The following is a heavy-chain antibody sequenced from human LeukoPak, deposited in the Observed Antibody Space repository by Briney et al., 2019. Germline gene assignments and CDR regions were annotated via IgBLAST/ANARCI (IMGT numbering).Heavy chain of an antibody. CDR1: RDTFTRCA. Sequence: AASVKVSCKASRDTFTRCAFSWVRQAPGRGLESMGGIIPIDGTANFAQKFQGRVTITADQSTSTAYMELSSLRSEDTAIYYCARDPGAPVRAFDIWGQGTLVTVSS. CDR3: ARDPGAPVRAFDI. J-gene: IGHJ3*02. D-gene: IGHD3-10*01. V-gene: IGHV1-69*13. CDR2: IIPIDGTA.